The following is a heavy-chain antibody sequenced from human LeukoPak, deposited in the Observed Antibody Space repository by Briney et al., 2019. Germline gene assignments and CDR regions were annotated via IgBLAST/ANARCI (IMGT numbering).Heavy chain of an antibody. CDR2: IYYSGST. J-gene: IGHJ4*02. CDR3: AGGRALYEYVWGSLSY. V-gene: IGHV4-59*01. CDR1: GGSISSYY. D-gene: IGHD3-16*01. Sequence: SETLSLTCTVSGGSISSYYWSWIRQPPGKGLEWIGYIYYSGSTNYNPSLKSRVTISVDTSKNQFSLKLSSVTAADTAVYHCAGGRALYEYVWGSLSYWGQGTLVTVSS.